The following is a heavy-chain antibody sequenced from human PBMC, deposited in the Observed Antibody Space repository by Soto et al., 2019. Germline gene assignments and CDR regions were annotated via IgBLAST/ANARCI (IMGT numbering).Heavy chain of an antibody. Sequence: PGESLKISCKGSGYSFTSYWIGWVRQMPGKGLEWMGIIYPGDSDTRYSPSFQGQVTISADKSISTAYLQWSSLKASDTAMYYCARHEGLYDILTGSAPVHYYYGMDVWGQGTTVTVSS. V-gene: IGHV5-51*01. CDR1: GYSFTSYW. CDR3: ARHEGLYDILTGSAPVHYYYGMDV. J-gene: IGHJ6*02. D-gene: IGHD3-9*01. CDR2: IYPGDSDT.